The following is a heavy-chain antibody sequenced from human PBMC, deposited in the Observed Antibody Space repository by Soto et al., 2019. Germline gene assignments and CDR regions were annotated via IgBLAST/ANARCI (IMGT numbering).Heavy chain of an antibody. D-gene: IGHD2-21*02. J-gene: IGHJ5*02. Sequence: QVQLVQSGAEVKKPGASVKVSCKASGYTFTSYYMHWVRQAPGQGLEWMGIINPSGGSTSYAQKFQRRVNTTRDTSTRTGYMEPSSLRSEDRAVYYCARFRRICGGDCSNRVGNNWFDPWGQGTLVTVSS. CDR2: INPSGGST. CDR3: ARFRRICGGDCSNRVGNNWFDP. CDR1: GYTFTSYY. V-gene: IGHV1-46*01.